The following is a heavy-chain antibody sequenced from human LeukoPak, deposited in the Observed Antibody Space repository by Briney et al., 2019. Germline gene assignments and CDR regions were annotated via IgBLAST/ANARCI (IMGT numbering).Heavy chain of an antibody. CDR2: ISGSGGST. Sequence: PGGSLRLSCAASGFTFSSYAMNWVRQAPGKGLEWVSAISGSGGSTYSAASVKGRFTISRDNSKNTLYLQMNSLRAEDTAVYYCAKGHDYSNSYFYYYGMDVWGQGTTVTVSS. J-gene: IGHJ6*02. CDR1: GFTFSSYA. V-gene: IGHV3-23*01. CDR3: AKGHDYSNSYFYYYGMDV. D-gene: IGHD4-11*01.